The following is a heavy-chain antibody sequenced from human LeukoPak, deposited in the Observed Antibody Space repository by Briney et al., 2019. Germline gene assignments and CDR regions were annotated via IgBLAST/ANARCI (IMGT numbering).Heavy chain of an antibody. D-gene: IGHD3-10*01. CDR3: ARAGLLWFGPAGYYGMDV. V-gene: IGHV3-7*03. CDR1: GFTFSSYW. CDR2: IKQDGSEK. Sequence: PGGSLRLSCAASGFTFSSYWMSWVRQAPGKGLEWVANIKQDGSEKYYVDSVKGRFTISRDNAKNSLYLRMNSLRAEDTAVYYCARAGLLWFGPAGYYGMDVWGKGTTVTVSS. J-gene: IGHJ6*04.